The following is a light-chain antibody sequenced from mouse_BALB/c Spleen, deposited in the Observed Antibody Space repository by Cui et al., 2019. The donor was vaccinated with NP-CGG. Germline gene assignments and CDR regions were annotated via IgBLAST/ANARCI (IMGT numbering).Light chain of an antibody. Sequence: QVFLTQAPALTPLPGETVTLTSHSRTGADTNSNYANWVQEKPDHLFTGLIGGTNNRAPGVPARFSGSLIGDKAALTITGAQTEDEAIYFCALWYSNHWVFGGGTKLTVL. J-gene: IGLJ1*01. CDR2: GTN. V-gene: IGLV1*01. CDR3: ALWYSNHWV. CDR1: TGADTNSNY.